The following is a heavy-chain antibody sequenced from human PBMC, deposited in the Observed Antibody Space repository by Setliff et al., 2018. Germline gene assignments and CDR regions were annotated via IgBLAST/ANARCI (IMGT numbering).Heavy chain of an antibody. CDR3: ARLPNYVWGSPVDY. Sequence: PSETLSLTCTVSGDPMSSRRYYWAWIRQPAGKGLEWIGQIYTSWSTNYNPSLKSRVTISLDTSTNQFSLSLSSVTAADTAVNYCARLPNYVWGSPVDYWGQGTLVTVSS. CDR1: GDPMSSRRYY. V-gene: IGHV4-61*09. D-gene: IGHD3-16*01. CDR2: IYTSWST. J-gene: IGHJ4*02.